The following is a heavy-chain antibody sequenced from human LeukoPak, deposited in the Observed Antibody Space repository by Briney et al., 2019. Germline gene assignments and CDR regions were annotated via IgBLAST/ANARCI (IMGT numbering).Heavy chain of an antibody. Sequence: TSQTLSLTCTVSGGSISSGDYSWSWIRQPPGKGLEWIGYMYYSGSTYYNPSLKSRVTIPLDTSKNQFSLKLNSVTAADTAVYYCARPYYYDSRIDPWGQGTLVTVSS. D-gene: IGHD3-22*01. CDR2: MYYSGST. CDR3: ARPYYYDSRIDP. V-gene: IGHV4-30-4*01. CDR1: GGSISSGDYS. J-gene: IGHJ5*02.